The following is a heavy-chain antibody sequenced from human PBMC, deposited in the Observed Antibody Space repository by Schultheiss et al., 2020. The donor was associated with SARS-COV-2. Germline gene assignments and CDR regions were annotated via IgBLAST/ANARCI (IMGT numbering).Heavy chain of an antibody. CDR2: IWNDGTTA. CDR3: AGDYGMDV. Sequence: GESLKISCSASGFTFSTYAMHWVRQAPGKGLEWVAVIWNDGTTAWYAGSVKGRFTISRDNSKNTLYLQMNSLRAEDTAVYYCAGDYGMDVWGQGTTVTVSS. J-gene: IGHJ6*02. CDR1: GFTFSTYA. V-gene: IGHV3-33*01.